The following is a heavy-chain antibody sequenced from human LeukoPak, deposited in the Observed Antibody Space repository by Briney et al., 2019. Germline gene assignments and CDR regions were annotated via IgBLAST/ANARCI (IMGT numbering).Heavy chain of an antibody. CDR3: ARGGITMIVVVIPYMDV. Sequence: GASVKVPCKASGYTFTGYYMHWVRQAPGQGLEWMGWINPNSGGTNYAQKFQGRVTMTRDTSISTAYMELSRLRSDDTAVYYCARGGITMIVVVIPYMDVWGKGTTVTVSS. CDR1: GYTFTGYY. V-gene: IGHV1-2*02. D-gene: IGHD3-22*01. CDR2: INPNSGGT. J-gene: IGHJ6*03.